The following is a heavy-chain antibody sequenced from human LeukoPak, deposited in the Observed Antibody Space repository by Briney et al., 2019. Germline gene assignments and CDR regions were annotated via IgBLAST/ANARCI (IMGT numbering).Heavy chain of an antibody. CDR3: ARGVYDILTGRFDY. CDR1: GFTFSDYY. CDR2: ISSSGSTI. Sequence: GGSLRLSCAASGFTFSDYYMSWIRQAPGKGLEWVSYISSSGSTIYYADSVKGRFTISRDNSKNTLYLQMNSLRAEDTAVYYCARGVYDILTGRFDYWGQGTLVTVSS. J-gene: IGHJ4*02. D-gene: IGHD3-9*01. V-gene: IGHV3-11*04.